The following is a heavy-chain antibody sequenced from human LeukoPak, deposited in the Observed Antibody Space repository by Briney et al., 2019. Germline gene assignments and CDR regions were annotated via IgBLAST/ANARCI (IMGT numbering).Heavy chain of an antibody. CDR2: ISGSGDNT. CDR3: AKDLESP. CDR1: GFTFSRYV. J-gene: IGHJ5*02. V-gene: IGHV3-23*01. Sequence: SGRSLRLSCAASGFTFSRYVMTWVRQAPGKGLEWVSAISGSGDNTYYADSVKGRITISRDNSKNTLYLQMNSLRAEDTAVYYCAKDLESPWGQGTLVTVSS.